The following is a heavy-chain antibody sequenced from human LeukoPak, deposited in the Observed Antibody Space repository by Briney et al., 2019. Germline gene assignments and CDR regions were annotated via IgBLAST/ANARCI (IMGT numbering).Heavy chain of an antibody. CDR2: IYHSGST. CDR3: ARDGGYSRGYSYYYMDV. Sequence: SETLSLTCTVSGYSISSGYYWGWIRQPPGKGLEWIGSIYHSGSTYYNPSLKSRVTISVDTSKNQFSLKLSSVTAADTAVYYCARDGGYSRGYSYYYMDVWGKGTTVTVSS. D-gene: IGHD5-18*01. CDR1: GYSISSGYY. J-gene: IGHJ6*03. V-gene: IGHV4-38-2*02.